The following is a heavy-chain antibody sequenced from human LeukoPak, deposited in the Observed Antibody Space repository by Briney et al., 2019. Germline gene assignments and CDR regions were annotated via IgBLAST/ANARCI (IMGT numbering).Heavy chain of an antibody. CDR3: ARDSPGDGYNYIDAFDI. CDR1: GYSISSGYY. D-gene: IGHD5-24*01. Sequence: SETLSLTCTVSGYSISSGYYWGWIRQPPGKGLEWIGSIYYSGSTYYNPSLKSRVTISVDTSKNQFSLKLSSVTAADTAVYYCARDSPGDGYNYIDAFDIWGQGTMVTVSS. CDR2: IYYSGST. V-gene: IGHV4-38-2*02. J-gene: IGHJ3*02.